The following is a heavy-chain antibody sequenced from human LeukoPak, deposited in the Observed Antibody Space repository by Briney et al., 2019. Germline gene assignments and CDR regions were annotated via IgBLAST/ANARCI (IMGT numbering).Heavy chain of an antibody. CDR1: GGSINNYF. Sequence: SETLSLTCTVSGGSINNYFWSWIRQPPGKGREWIGYIYYSGSTNYNSPLKSRVTISLDTSKNQFSLKLSSVTAADTAVYFCARGYYGAGSYPRFDPWGQGTLVTVSS. CDR3: ARGYYGAGSYPRFDP. J-gene: IGHJ5*02. V-gene: IGHV4-59*01. D-gene: IGHD3-10*01. CDR2: IYYSGST.